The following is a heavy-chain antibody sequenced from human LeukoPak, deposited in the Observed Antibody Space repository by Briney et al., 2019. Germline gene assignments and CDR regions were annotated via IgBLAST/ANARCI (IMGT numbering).Heavy chain of an antibody. V-gene: IGHV4-34*01. J-gene: IGHJ2*01. CDR1: GGSFSGYY. CDR3: ARAWPPGHRYFDL. CDR2: INHSGST. Sequence: SETLSLTCAVYGGSFSGYYWSWIRQPPGKGLEWLGEINHSGSTNYNPSLKSRVTISVDTSKNQFSLKLSSVTAADTAVYYCARAWPPGHRYFDLWGRGTLVTVSS.